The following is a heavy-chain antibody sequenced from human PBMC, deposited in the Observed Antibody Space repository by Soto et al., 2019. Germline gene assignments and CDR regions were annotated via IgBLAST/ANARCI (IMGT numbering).Heavy chain of an antibody. CDR1: GGTFSSYA. Sequence: SVKVSCKASGGTFSSYAISWVRQAPGQGLEWMGGIIPIFGTANYAQKFQGRVTITADESTSTAYMELSSLRSEDTAVYYCATRGTYYYDSSGYYPAYNWFDPWGQGTLVTVSS. V-gene: IGHV1-69*13. CDR3: ATRGTYYYDSSGYYPAYNWFDP. CDR2: IIPIFGTA. J-gene: IGHJ5*02. D-gene: IGHD3-22*01.